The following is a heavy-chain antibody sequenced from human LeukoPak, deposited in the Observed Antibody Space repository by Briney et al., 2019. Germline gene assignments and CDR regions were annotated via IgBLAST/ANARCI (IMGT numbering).Heavy chain of an antibody. V-gene: IGHV4-59*01. Sequence: SETLSPTCTVSGGSISSYYWSWIRQPPGKGLEWIGYIYYSGSTNYNPSLKSRVTISVDTSKNQFSLKLSSVTAADTAVYYCARVTGYMIEDYFDYWGQGTLVTVSS. J-gene: IGHJ4*02. CDR2: IYYSGST. D-gene: IGHD3-9*01. CDR1: GGSISSYY. CDR3: ARVTGYMIEDYFDY.